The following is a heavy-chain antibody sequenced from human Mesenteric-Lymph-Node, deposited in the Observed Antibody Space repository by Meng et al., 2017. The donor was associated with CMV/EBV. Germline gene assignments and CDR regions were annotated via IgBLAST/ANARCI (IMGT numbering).Heavy chain of an antibody. CDR2: IKQDESEK. Sequence: GESLKISCAASGFTFSSYWMSWVRQAPGKGLEWVANIKQDESEKYFVDSVKGRFTISRDNAKNSLYLQMNSLRAEDTAVYYCARGDPLYYYYYGMDVWGQGTTVTVSS. V-gene: IGHV3-7*01. CDR1: GFTFSSYW. CDR3: ARGDPLYYYYYGMDV. J-gene: IGHJ6*02.